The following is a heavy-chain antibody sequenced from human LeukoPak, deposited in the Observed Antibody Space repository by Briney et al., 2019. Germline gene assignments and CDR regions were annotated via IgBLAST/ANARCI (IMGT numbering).Heavy chain of an antibody. CDR3: TNSDDYGDY. V-gene: IGHV3-30*04. CDR1: GFIFGDYA. J-gene: IGHJ4*02. Sequence: GGSLRLSCAASGFIFGDYAMHWVRQAPGKGLEWVAAIAFDDTDRYYIDSVKGRFTISRDDSKNTLYLHMTSLRAEDTAVYYCTNSDDYGDYWGQGTLVTVSS. CDR2: IAFDDTDR.